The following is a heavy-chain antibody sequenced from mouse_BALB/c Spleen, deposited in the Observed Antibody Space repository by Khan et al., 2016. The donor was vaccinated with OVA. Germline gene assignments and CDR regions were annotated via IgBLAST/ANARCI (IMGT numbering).Heavy chain of an antibody. CDR2: ISSGGSYT. CDR1: GFTFNTYG. V-gene: IGHV5-6*01. Sequence: EVELVESGGDLVKPGGSLKLSCAASGFTFNTYGMSWVRQTPDKRLEWVATISSGGSYTFYPDSVKGRFTISRDNANNTLYLHMTGLKSDDTAMYYCSRLAYYDASEGFAYWGQGTLVTVSA. CDR3: SRLAYYDASEGFAY. J-gene: IGHJ3*01. D-gene: IGHD1-1*01.